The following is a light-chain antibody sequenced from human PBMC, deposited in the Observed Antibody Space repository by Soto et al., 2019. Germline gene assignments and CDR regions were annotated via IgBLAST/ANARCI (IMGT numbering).Light chain of an antibody. J-gene: IGLJ2*01. CDR3: AAWDDSLVV. V-gene: IGLV1-47*01. CDR1: SSNIGSAY. CDR2: RNN. Sequence: QSVLTQPPSASGTPGQTVTISCSGSSSNIGSAYIYWYQHLPGTAPKLLICRNNQRPSGVPDRFSASKSGTSASLAISGLRSEDDADYYCAAWDDSLVVFGGGTKLTVL.